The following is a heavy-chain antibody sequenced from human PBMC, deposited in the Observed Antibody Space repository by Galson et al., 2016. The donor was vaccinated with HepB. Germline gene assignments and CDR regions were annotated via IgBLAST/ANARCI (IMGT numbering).Heavy chain of an antibody. CDR3: ARHYADWFDP. CDR1: GFTFSSYW. Sequence: SLRLSCAASGFTFSSYWMSWVRQAPGKGLEWVANIKQDGSEKDYVDSVKGRFTISRDNAKDSLYLQMNTLRAEDTAVYYCARHYADWFDPWGQGTLVTVSS. J-gene: IGHJ5*02. CDR2: IKQDGSEK. V-gene: IGHV3-7*01. D-gene: IGHD3-16*01.